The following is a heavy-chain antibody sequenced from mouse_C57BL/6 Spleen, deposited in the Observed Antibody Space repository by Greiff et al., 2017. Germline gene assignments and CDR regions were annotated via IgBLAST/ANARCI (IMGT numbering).Heavy chain of an antibody. D-gene: IGHD2-2*01. J-gene: IGHJ4*01. Sequence: QVQLKESGPGLVQPSQSLSITCTVSGFSLTSYGVHWVRQSPGKGLEWLGVIWSGGSTDYHAAFISRLSISKDNSKRQVFFKMNSLQADDTAIYYCARARDGYEKDYWGQGTSVTVSS. CDR3: ARARDGYEKDY. V-gene: IGHV2-2*01. CDR2: IWSGGST. CDR1: GFSLTSYG.